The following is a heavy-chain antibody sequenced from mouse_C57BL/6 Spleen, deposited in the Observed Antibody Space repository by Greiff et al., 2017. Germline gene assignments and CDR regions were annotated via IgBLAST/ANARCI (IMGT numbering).Heavy chain of an antibody. V-gene: IGHV5-6*01. CDR2: ISSGGSYT. CDR3: ARQTYGNYEAWFAY. J-gene: IGHJ3*01. D-gene: IGHD2-1*01. CDR1: GFTFSSYG. Sequence: EVNVVESGGDLVKPGGSLKLSCAASGFTFSSYGMSWVRQTPDKRLEWVATISSGGSYTYYPDSVKGRFTISRDNAKNTLYLQMSSLKSEDTAMDYCARQTYGNYEAWFAYWGQGTLVTVSA.